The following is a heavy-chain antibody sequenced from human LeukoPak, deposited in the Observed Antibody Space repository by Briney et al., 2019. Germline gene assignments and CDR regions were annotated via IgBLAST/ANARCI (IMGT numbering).Heavy chain of an antibody. CDR2: ISSSSSYI. V-gene: IGHV3-21*01. CDR1: GFTFSSYS. Sequence: GGSLRLSCAASGFTFSSYSRNWVRQAPGKGLEWVSSISSSSSYIYYADSVKGRFTISRDNAKNSLYLQMNSLIAEDTAVYYCARGSQVWDEYCHHWGQGTLVTVSS. D-gene: IGHD1-26*01. CDR3: ARGSQVWDEYCHH. J-gene: IGHJ1*01.